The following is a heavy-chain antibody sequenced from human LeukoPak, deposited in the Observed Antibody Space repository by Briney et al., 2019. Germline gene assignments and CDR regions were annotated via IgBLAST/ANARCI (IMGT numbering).Heavy chain of an antibody. CDR3: ARDGIVYGDYPTYFDY. CDR1: GFTFSSYG. J-gene: IGHJ4*02. D-gene: IGHD4-17*01. CDR2: ISSSAGST. V-gene: IGHV3-23*01. Sequence: PGGSLRLSCVASGFTFSSYGMTWVRQAPGKGPEWVSVISSSAGSTYYADSVKGRFTISRDNAENSLYLQMNSLRAEDTAVYYCARDGIVYGDYPTYFDYWGQGTLVTVSS.